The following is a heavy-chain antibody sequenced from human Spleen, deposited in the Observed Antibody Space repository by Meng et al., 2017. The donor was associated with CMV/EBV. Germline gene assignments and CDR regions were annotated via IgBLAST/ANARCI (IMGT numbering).Heavy chain of an antibody. CDR1: GGSTSSSSYY. CDR2: IYYSGST. J-gene: IGHJ4*02. V-gene: IGHV4-39*01. D-gene: IGHD6-13*01. Sequence: SETLSLTCTVSGGSTSSSSYYWGWIRQPPGKGLEWIGSIYYSGSTYYNPSLKSRVTISVDTSTNQFSLKVNSVTAADTAMYYCVSWGSSWTYYLDYWGQGTLVTVSS. CDR3: VSWGSSWTYYLDY.